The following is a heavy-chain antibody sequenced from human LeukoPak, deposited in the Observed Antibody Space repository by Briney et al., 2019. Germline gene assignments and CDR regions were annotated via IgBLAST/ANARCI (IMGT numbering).Heavy chain of an antibody. D-gene: IGHD1-26*01. CDR1: GGSISSGNYC. CDR3: ARWEGGSYYDFDY. CDR2: INHSGST. J-gene: IGHJ4*02. Sequence: PSQTLSLTCTVSGGSISSGNYCWSWIRQPPGKGLEWIGEINHSGSTNYNPSLKSRVTISVDTSKNQFSLKLSSVTAADTAVYYCARWEGGSYYDFDYWGQGTLVTVSS. V-gene: IGHV4-39*07.